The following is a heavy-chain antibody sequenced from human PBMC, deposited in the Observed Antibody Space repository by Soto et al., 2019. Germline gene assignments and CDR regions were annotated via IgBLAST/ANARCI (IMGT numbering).Heavy chain of an antibody. D-gene: IGHD3-9*01. Sequence: SATLSLTCTVACGSISSYYWSWIQQPPGKGLEWIGYIYYSGSTNYNPSLKSRVTISVDTSKNQFSLKLSSVTAADTAVYYCARHYYDILTGYYVDAFDIWGQGTMVT. CDR2: IYYSGST. CDR3: ARHYYDILTGYYVDAFDI. J-gene: IGHJ3*02. CDR1: CGSISSYY. V-gene: IGHV4-59*08.